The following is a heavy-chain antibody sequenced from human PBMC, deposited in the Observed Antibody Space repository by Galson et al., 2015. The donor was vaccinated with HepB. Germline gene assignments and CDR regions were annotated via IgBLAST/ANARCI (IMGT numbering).Heavy chain of an antibody. CDR2: ISGSGGST. CDR1: GFTFSSYA. V-gene: IGHV3-23*01. Sequence: SLRLSCAASGFTFSSYAMSWVRQAPGKGLEWVSAISGSGGSTYYADSVKGRFTISRDNSKNTLYLQMNSLRAEDTAVYYCAKASDYYDSSGYYYGIFDYWGQGTLVTVSS. J-gene: IGHJ4*02. CDR3: AKASDYYDSSGYYYGIFDY. D-gene: IGHD3-22*01.